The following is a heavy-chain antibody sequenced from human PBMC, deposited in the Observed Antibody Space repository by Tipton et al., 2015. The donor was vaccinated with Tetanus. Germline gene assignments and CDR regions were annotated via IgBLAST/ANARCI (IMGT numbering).Heavy chain of an antibody. CDR3: ARYHCTGTTCQHLDH. V-gene: IGHV4-59*01. D-gene: IGHD2-8*02. CDR1: GGSISSYY. J-gene: IGHJ4*01. Sequence: LRLSCTVSGGSISSYYWSWIRQPPGKGLEWIGYIYYSGSTNYNSPFGSRVTISVDTSKNQISLQLRSVTAADTAVYYCARYHCTGTTCQHLDHWGQGTLVTVSS. CDR2: IYYSGST.